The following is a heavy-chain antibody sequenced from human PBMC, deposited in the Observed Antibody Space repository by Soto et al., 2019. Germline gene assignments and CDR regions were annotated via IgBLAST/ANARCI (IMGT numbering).Heavy chain of an antibody. CDR1: GFSVSSNY. V-gene: IGHV3-66*01. CDR3: ARSSGWNRFDY. Sequence: EVQLVESGGGLVQPGGSLRLSCTASGFSVSSNYMNWVRQAPGKGLEWVSVIYGGGITYYADSVKGKFTISSDNSKNTLYLQMRSLRAEDTALYYCARSSGWNRFDYWGQGTLVTVSS. J-gene: IGHJ4*02. D-gene: IGHD6-19*01. CDR2: IYGGGIT.